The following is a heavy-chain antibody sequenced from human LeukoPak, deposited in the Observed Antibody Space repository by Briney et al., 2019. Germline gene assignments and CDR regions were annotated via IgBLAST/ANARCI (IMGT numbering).Heavy chain of an antibody. CDR2: ISSNGGST. Sequence: GGSLRLSCSASGFTFSSYAMHWVRQAPGKGLEYVSAISSNGGSTYYADSVKGRFTISRDNSKNTLYPQMSSLRAEDTAVYYYVLSLTTVTVIPAFDIWGQGTMVTVSS. D-gene: IGHD4-17*01. V-gene: IGHV3-64D*06. J-gene: IGHJ3*02. CDR1: GFTFSSYA. CDR3: VLSLTTVTVIPAFDI.